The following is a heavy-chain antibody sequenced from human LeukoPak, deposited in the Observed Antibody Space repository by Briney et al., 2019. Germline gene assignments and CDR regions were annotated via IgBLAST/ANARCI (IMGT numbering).Heavy chain of an antibody. CDR1: GFTFISHA. CDR3: AKDSPVCSF. Sequence: GGSLRLSCAASGFTFISHAMSWVRQAPGKGLEWVSAISDSGDSTYYADFVKGRFTISRDDSKNTLYLQMNSLRAEDTAVYYCAKDSPVCSFWGQGTLVTVSS. J-gene: IGHJ4*02. CDR2: ISDSGDST. V-gene: IGHV3-23*01. D-gene: IGHD3-10*02.